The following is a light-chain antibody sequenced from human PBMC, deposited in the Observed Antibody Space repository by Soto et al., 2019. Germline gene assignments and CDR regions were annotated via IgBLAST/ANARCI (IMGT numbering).Light chain of an antibody. J-gene: IGKJ1*01. V-gene: IGKV3-20*01. Sequence: EIVMTQSPATLSLSPWERFTLACRASQSVSNNYLAWYQQKPGQAPRLLIYGASNRATGIPDRFSGSGSGTDFTLTISRLEPEDFAVYYCQQYGSSGTFGQGTKVDIK. CDR1: QSVSNNY. CDR3: QQYGSSGT. CDR2: GAS.